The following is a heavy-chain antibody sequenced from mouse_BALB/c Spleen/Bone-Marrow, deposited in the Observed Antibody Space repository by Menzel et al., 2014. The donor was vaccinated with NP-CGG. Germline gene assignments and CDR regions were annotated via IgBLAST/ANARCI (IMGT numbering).Heavy chain of an antibody. CDR1: GFSLTSYG. CDR2: IWAGGST. J-gene: IGHJ3*01. V-gene: IGHV2-9*02. CDR3: AREGGYYYGSRVAWFAY. D-gene: IGHD1-1*01. Sequence: VMLVESGPGLVAPSQSLSITCTVSGFSLTSYGVHWVRQPPGKGLGGLGVIWAGGSTNYNSALMSRLSISKDNSKSQVFLKMNSLQTDDTAMYYCAREGGYYYGSRVAWFAYWGQETLVTVSA.